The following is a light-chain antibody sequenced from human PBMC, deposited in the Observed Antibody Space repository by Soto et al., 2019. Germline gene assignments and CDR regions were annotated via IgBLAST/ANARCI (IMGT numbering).Light chain of an antibody. Sequence: DIKMTQSPSTLSASVGDRVTITCRASQSISSWLAWYQQKPGIAPQLLIYDASSLESGVPSRFSGSGSGTEFTLSISSLQPDDFATYYCQQYNSYSWTFGQGPKVDI. CDR1: QSISSW. CDR3: QQYNSYSWT. J-gene: IGKJ1*01. V-gene: IGKV1-5*01. CDR2: DAS.